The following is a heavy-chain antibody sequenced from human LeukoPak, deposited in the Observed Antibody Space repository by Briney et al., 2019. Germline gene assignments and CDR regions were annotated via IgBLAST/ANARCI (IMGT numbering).Heavy chain of an antibody. J-gene: IGHJ4*02. CDR1: GFTFSSYA. V-gene: IGHV3-30-3*01. CDR2: ISYDGSNK. D-gene: IGHD3-9*01. CDR3: AKVGLRYFDWLPFDY. Sequence: GGSLRLSCAASGFTFSSYAMHWVRQAPGKGLEWVAVISYDGSNKYYADSVKGRFTISRDNSKNTLYLQMNSLRAEDTAVYYCAKVGLRYFDWLPFDYWGQGTLVTVSS.